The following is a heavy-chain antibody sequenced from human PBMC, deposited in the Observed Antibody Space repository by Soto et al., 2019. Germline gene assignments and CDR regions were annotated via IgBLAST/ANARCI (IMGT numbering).Heavy chain of an antibody. D-gene: IGHD1-1*01. Sequence: GGSLRLSCAASGFSVSNNYMNWVRQAPGKGLEWVAVIAYDGRNKYYADSVKGRFTISRDNSKNTLYLQMNSLRIEDTAVYYCARELERVFDYWGQGTLVTVSS. CDR1: GFSVSNNY. CDR3: ARELERVFDY. V-gene: IGHV3-30*03. CDR2: IAYDGRNK. J-gene: IGHJ4*02.